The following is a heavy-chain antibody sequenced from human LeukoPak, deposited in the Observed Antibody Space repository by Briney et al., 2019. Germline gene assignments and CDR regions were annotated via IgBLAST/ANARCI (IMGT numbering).Heavy chain of an antibody. CDR1: GFTFSSYA. CDR2: ISGCGGST. D-gene: IGHD4-17*01. J-gene: IGHJ4*02. Sequence: GGSLRLSCAASGFTFSSYAMSWVRQAPGKGLEWVSAISGCGGSTYYADSVKGRFTISRDNSKNTLYLQMNSLRAEDTAVYYCAKDRDFYGHYFDYWGQGTLVTVAS. V-gene: IGHV3-23*01. CDR3: AKDRDFYGHYFDY.